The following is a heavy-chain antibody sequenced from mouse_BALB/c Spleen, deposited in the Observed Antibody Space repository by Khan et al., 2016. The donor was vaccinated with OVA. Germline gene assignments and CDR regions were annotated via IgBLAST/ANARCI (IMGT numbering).Heavy chain of an antibody. V-gene: IGHV5-6*01. J-gene: IGHJ3*01. Sequence: EVELVESGGDLVKPGGSLKLSCAASGFTFSTYGMSWVRQTPDKRLEWVATINTGGHYTYYIDSVKGRFTISRDNARNTLYLQMSSLTSEDTAMYYCTRLAYYYNREGFAYWGQGTLVTVSA. CDR2: INTGGHYT. D-gene: IGHD1-1*01. CDR3: TRLAYYYNREGFAY. CDR1: GFTFSTYG.